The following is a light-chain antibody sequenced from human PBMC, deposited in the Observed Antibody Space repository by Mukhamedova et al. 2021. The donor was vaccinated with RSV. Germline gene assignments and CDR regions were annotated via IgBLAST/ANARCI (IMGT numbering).Light chain of an antibody. J-gene: IGKJ1*01. CDR1: SVSSSY. V-gene: IGKV3-20*01. CDR3: QHYGSSPRGT. CDR2: GAS. Sequence: SVSSSYLSWYQQKPGQAPRVLIYGASNRAVGLPDRFSGSGSGTDFTLTISRLEPEDFAVYYCQHYGSSPRGTFGLGTKVESK.